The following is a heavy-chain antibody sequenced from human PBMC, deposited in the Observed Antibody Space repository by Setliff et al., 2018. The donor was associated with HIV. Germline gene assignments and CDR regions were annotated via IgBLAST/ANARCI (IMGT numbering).Heavy chain of an antibody. V-gene: IGHV4-4*07. CDR3: ARSPSYRSSWEYYFDY. CDR2: VYTSRGT. CDR1: GGSMSPYY. D-gene: IGHD6-13*01. J-gene: IGHJ4*02. Sequence: SETLSLTCTVSGGSMSPYYWNWIRQPPGKGLEWIGSVYTSRGTNYNHSLRTRVIISVDTSNQFSLKLSSVTAADAAVYYCARSPSYRSSWEYYFDYWGQGILVTVSS.